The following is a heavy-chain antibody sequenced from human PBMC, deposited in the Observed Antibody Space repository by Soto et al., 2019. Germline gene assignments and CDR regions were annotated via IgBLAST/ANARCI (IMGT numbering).Heavy chain of an antibody. D-gene: IGHD6-19*01. CDR2: LSAYNGNT. Sequence: ASVKVSCKASGYTCTSYGISWVGPAPVQGLVWMGWLSAYNGNTNYAQKLKGRVTMTTDTSTSTAYMELRSLRSDDTAVYYCARGMGSGWTNWFDPWGQGTLVTVSS. V-gene: IGHV1-18*04. CDR1: GYTCTSYG. CDR3: ARGMGSGWTNWFDP. J-gene: IGHJ5*02.